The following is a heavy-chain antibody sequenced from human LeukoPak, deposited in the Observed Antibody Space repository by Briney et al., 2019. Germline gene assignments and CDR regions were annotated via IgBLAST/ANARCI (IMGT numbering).Heavy chain of an antibody. CDR2: IYHSGST. V-gene: IGHV4-38-2*01. J-gene: IGHJ4*02. D-gene: IGHD3-16*01. CDR3: ASLGITALDY. Sequence: PSETLSLTCAVSGYSISSGYYWGWIRQPPGKGLEWIGSIYHSGSTYYNPSLKSRVTISVDASKNQFSLKLSSVTAADTAVYYCASLGITALDYWGQGTLVTVSS. CDR1: GYSISSGYY.